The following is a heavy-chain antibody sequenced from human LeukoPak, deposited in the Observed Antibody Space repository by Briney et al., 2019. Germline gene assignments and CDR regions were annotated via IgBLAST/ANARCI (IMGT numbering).Heavy chain of an antibody. CDR3: VRHDGRGGATMGALDS. CDR2: IYYGRTT. V-gene: IGHV4-39*01. CDR1: AGSISSSSHH. J-gene: IGHJ4*02. D-gene: IGHD5-12*01. Sequence: SETLSLTCAVSAGSISSSSHHWGWIRQSPEKGLEWIGSIYYGRTTYYNPSLNSRVTISVVTSKNQFSLQLNSVTAADTAVYYCVRHDGRGGATMGALDSWGQGSLVTVSS.